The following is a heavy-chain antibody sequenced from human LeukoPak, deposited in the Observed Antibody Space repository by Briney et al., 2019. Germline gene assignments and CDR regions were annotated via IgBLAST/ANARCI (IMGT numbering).Heavy chain of an antibody. V-gene: IGHV3-74*01. D-gene: IGHD6-6*01. CDR2: INTDGSST. CDR3: GRDRSRSIDY. J-gene: IGHJ4*02. CDR1: GFTFSTHW. Sequence: PGGSLRLSCTASGFTFSTHWMHWVRQAPRKGLVWVSRINTDGSSTTYADSVKGRFTISRDNAKNTLYLQMNNLRAEDTAVYYCGRDRSRSIDYWGQGTLATVSS.